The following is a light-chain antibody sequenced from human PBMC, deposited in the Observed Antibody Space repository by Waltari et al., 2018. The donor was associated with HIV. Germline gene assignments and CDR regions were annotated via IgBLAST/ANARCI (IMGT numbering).Light chain of an antibody. V-gene: IGLV1-47*01. J-gene: IGLJ3*02. CDR1: SPNIGSNY. CDR3: AAWDDSLSGG. Sequence: QSVLTQPPSASGTPGQRVTISCSGSSPNIGSNYVYWYQQLPGTAPKLLIYRNNQRPSGVPDRFSGSKSGTSASLAISGLRSEDEADYYCAAWDDSLSGGFGGGTKLTVL. CDR2: RNN.